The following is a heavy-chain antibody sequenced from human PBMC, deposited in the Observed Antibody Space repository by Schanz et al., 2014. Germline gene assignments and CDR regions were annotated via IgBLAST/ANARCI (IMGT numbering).Heavy chain of an antibody. D-gene: IGHD4-4*01. CDR1: GGTFSNYA. V-gene: IGHV1-69*04. Sequence: QVPLVQSGAEVKKPGSSVKVSCTASGGTFSNYAINWVRQAPGQGLEWMGRIIPIFGIANYAQNFQGRVTITADKSTTTAYMELSSLRSEDTAVYYCASALTTWVGMDVWGQGTTVTVSS. J-gene: IGHJ6*02. CDR3: ASALTTWVGMDV. CDR2: IIPIFGIA.